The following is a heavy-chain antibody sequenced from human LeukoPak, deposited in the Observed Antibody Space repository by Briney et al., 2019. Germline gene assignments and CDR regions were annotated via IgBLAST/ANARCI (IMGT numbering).Heavy chain of an antibody. V-gene: IGHV3-7*01. Sequence: PGGSLRLSCAASGFTFSSYWMSWVRQAPGKGLEGVANIKQDGSEKYYVDSVKGRFTISRDNAKNSLYLQMNSLRAEDTAVYYCARVRLGDTAMVTGIGHYFDYWGQGTLVTVSS. CDR2: IKQDGSEK. CDR1: GFTFSSYW. D-gene: IGHD5-18*01. CDR3: ARVRLGDTAMVTGIGHYFDY. J-gene: IGHJ4*02.